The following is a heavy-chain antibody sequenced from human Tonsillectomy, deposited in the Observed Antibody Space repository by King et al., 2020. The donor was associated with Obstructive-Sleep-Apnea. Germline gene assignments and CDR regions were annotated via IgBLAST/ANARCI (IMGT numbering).Heavy chain of an antibody. CDR1: GFTFDDYA. Sequence: VQLVESGGGLVQPGRSLRLSCAASGFTFDDYAMHSVRHTPGTGLEWDSGLVWNSGTTGYSDSVKGRFPISRDKAKNYLYLQMNSLRAEDTALYYCAKDIRAGSLDAFDIWGQGTMVTVSS. CDR2: LVWNSGTT. CDR3: AKDIRAGSLDAFDI. V-gene: IGHV3-9*01. J-gene: IGHJ3*02. D-gene: IGHD1-26*01.